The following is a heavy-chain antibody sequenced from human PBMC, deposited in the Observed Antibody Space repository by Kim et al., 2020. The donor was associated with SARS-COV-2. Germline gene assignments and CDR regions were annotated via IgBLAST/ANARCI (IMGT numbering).Heavy chain of an antibody. Sequence: GGSLRLSCVGSEFTFSSYAMTWVRQAPGKGLEWVATITTSGTKTEYADSVKGRFTISRDNPRNTVYLQMNSLRAEDTALYYCARGSMIGGDFSSGLWCQG. V-gene: IGHV3-23*01. CDR2: ITTSGTKT. J-gene: IGHJ3*01. CDR1: EFTFSSYA. CDR3: ARGSMIGGDFSSGL. D-gene: IGHD3-16*01.